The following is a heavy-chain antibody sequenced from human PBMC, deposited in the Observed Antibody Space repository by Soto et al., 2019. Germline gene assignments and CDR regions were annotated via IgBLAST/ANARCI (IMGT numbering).Heavy chain of an antibody. CDR3: ARDRGYYDSSGYYYSAFDI. D-gene: IGHD3-22*01. Sequence: GGSLRLSCAASGFTFSGYLMSWVRQSPGKGLEWVANIKQDGSEKYYVDSVKGRFTISRDNAKNSLYLQMNSLRAEDTAVYYCARDRGYYDSSGYYYSAFDIWGQGTMVTVSS. V-gene: IGHV3-7*01. CDR2: IKQDGSEK. J-gene: IGHJ3*02. CDR1: GFTFSGYL.